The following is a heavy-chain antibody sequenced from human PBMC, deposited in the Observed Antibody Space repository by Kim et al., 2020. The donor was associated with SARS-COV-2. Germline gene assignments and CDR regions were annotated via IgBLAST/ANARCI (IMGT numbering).Heavy chain of an antibody. CDR2: IIPIFGTA. CDR1: GGTFSSYA. J-gene: IGHJ6*02. V-gene: IGHV1-69*13. D-gene: IGHD3-3*01. CDR3: ARGDPSIFGVVTLENYYYGMDV. Sequence: SVKVSCKASGGTFSSYAISWVRQAPGQGLEWMGGIIPIFGTANYAQKFQGRVTITADESTSTAYMELSSLRSEDTAVYYCARGDPSIFGVVTLENYYYGMDVWGQGTTVTVSS.